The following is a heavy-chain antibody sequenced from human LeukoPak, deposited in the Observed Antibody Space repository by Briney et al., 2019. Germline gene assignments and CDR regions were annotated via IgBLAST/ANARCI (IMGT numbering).Heavy chain of an antibody. CDR3: ASQKENMIVVVSYFDY. J-gene: IGHJ4*02. D-gene: IGHD3-22*01. V-gene: IGHV3-7*01. Sequence: PGGSLRLSCEGPGFTFSNYWMSWVRQAPGKGLEWVATIKQDGSEKYYVDSVKGRFTISRDNAKNSLYLQMNSLRAEDTAVYYCASQKENMIVVVSYFDYWGQGTLVTVSS. CDR2: IKQDGSEK. CDR1: GFTFSNYW.